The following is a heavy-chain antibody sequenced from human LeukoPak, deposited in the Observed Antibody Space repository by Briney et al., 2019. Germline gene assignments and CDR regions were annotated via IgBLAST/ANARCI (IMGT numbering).Heavy chain of an antibody. V-gene: IGHV3-33*01. CDR3: ARRYYDSSGHPGDWFDP. CDR2: IWYDGSNK. D-gene: IGHD3-22*01. CDR1: GFTFSSYG. J-gene: IGHJ5*02. Sequence: PGGSLRLSCAASGFTFSSYGMHWVRQAPGKGLEWVAVIWYDGSNKYYADSVKGRFTISRDNSKNTLYLQMNSLRAEDTAVYYCARRYYDSSGHPGDWFDPWGQGTLVTVSS.